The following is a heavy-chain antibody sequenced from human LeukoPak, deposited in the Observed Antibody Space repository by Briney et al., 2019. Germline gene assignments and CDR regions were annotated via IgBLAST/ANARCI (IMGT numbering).Heavy chain of an antibody. V-gene: IGHV1-18*01. Sequence: WISAYNGNTNSAQNLRGRVTMTTDTYTSTAYMELRSLRSDDTAVYYCARVDDYAPLDAFDIWGQGTMVTVSS. CDR3: ARVDDYAPLDAFDI. CDR2: ISAYNGNT. D-gene: IGHD3-16*01. J-gene: IGHJ3*02.